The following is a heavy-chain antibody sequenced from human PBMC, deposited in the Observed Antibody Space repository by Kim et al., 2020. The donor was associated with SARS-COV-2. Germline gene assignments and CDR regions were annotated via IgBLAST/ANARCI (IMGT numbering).Heavy chain of an antibody. D-gene: IGHD3-9*01. J-gene: IGHJ4*01. CDR3: AKLGRAYYDILTGYSNF. V-gene: IGHV3-30*18. CDR2: ISYDGSNK. CDR1: GFTFSSYG. Sequence: GGSLRLSCAASGFTFSSYGMHWVRQAPGKGLEWVAVISYDGSNKYYADSVKGRFTISRDNSKNTLYLQMNSLRAEDTAVYYCAKLGRAYYDILTGYSNF.